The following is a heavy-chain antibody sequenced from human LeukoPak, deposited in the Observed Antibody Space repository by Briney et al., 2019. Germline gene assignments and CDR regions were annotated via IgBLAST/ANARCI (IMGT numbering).Heavy chain of an antibody. Sequence: PSQTLSLTCTVSGGSISSGGYYWSWIRQHPGKGLEWIGYIYYSGSTYYNPSLKSRVTISVDTSKNQFSLKLSSVTAADTAVYYCAREAIAAAGVNWFDPWGQGTLVTVSP. J-gene: IGHJ5*02. V-gene: IGHV4-31*03. CDR3: AREAIAAAGVNWFDP. CDR1: GGSISSGGYY. CDR2: IYYSGST. D-gene: IGHD6-13*01.